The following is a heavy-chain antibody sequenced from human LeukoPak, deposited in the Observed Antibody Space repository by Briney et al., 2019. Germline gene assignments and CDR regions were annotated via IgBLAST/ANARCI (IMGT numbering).Heavy chain of an antibody. J-gene: IGHJ3*02. CDR2: ISAYNGNT. CDR1: GYTFTSYG. V-gene: IGHV1-18*01. CDR3: ARVAEGQRLAPTGAFDI. Sequence: ASVKVSCKASGYTFTSYGISWVRQAPGQGLEWMGRISAYNGNTNYAQKLQGRVTMTTDTSTSTAYMELRSLRSDDTAVYYCARVAEGQRLAPTGAFDIWGQGTMVTVSS. D-gene: IGHD6-25*01.